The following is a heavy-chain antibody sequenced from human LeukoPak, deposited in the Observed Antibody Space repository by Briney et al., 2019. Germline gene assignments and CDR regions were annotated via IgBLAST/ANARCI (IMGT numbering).Heavy chain of an antibody. CDR2: ISGSGGST. J-gene: IGHJ4*02. V-gene: IGHV3-23*01. D-gene: IGHD3-3*01. Sequence: GSLRLSCAASGFPFSSYWMSWVRQAPGKGLEWVSAISGSGGSTYYADSVKGRFTISRDNSKNTLYLQMNSLRAEDTAVYYCAKDPGYDFWSGLYYFDYWGQGTLVTVSS. CDR1: GFPFSSYW. CDR3: AKDPGYDFWSGLYYFDY.